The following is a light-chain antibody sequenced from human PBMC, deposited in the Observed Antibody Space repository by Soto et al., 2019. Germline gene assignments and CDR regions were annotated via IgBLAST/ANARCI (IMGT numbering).Light chain of an antibody. CDR1: SSNIGNNY. CDR2: DNN. J-gene: IGLJ2*01. Sequence: QSVLTQPPSVSAAPGQKVTSSCSGSSSNIGNNYVSWYQHLPGTAPKLLIYDNNKRPSGIPDRFSGSKAGTSATLGITGLQTGDEGDYYCGTWDSSLSDVVFGGGTKVTVL. CDR3: GTWDSSLSDVV. V-gene: IGLV1-51*01.